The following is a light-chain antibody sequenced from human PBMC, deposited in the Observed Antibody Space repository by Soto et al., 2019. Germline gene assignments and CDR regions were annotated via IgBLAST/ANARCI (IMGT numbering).Light chain of an antibody. CDR1: QGIIDY. CDR3: QKYDTAPQT. CDR2: AAS. J-gene: IGKJ1*01. Sequence: DIQMTQSPSSLSASVGDTVTITCRSSQGIIDYLAWYQQRPGKVPKLLIYAASTLQTGVPSRFSGSGDGTDFTLTISSLQPEDVATYYCQKYDTAPQTFGQGTRVEIK. V-gene: IGKV1-27*01.